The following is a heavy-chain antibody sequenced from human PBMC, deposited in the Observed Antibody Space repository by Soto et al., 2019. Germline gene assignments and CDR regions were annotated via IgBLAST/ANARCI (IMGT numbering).Heavy chain of an antibody. Sequence: SETLSLTCTVSGGSISSSSYYWGWVRQPPGKGLEWIGSIYYSGSTYYNPSLKSRVTISVDTSKNQFSLKLSSVTAADTAVYYCARQPRIVGATPMAYYFDYWGQGTLVTVSS. V-gene: IGHV4-39*01. CDR2: IYYSGST. CDR3: ARQPRIVGATPMAYYFDY. J-gene: IGHJ4*02. D-gene: IGHD1-26*01. CDR1: GGSISSSSYY.